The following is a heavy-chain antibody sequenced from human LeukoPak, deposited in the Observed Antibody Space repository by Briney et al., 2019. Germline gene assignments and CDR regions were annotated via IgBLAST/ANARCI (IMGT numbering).Heavy chain of an antibody. CDR2: INPNSGGT. CDR1: GYTFTGYY. CDR3: ARASIGRAFDY. Sequence: GASVKVSCKASGYTFTGYYMHWVRQAPGQGLEWMGWINPNSGGTNYAQKFQGWVTMTRDTSISTAYMELSSLRSDDTAVYYCARASIGRAFDYWGQGTLVTVSS. V-gene: IGHV1-2*04. J-gene: IGHJ4*02. D-gene: IGHD6-6*01.